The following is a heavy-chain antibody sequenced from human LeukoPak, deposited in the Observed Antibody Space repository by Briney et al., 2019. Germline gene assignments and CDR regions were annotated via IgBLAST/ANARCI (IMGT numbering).Heavy chain of an antibody. V-gene: IGHV1-69*05. Sequence: SVKVSCKASGYTFTRYYMHWVRQAPGQGLEWMGRIIPIFGTPNYAQKFQGRVTITTVKSTSTAYMELSSLRSEDTAVYYCAKAGLYDYVWGSYRQKWFDPWGQGTLVTVSS. CDR1: GYTFTRYY. CDR2: IIPIFGTP. D-gene: IGHD3-16*02. J-gene: IGHJ5*02. CDR3: AKAGLYDYVWGSYRQKWFDP.